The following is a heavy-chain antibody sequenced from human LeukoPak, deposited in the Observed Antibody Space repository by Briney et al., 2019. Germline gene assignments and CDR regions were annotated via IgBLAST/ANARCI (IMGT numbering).Heavy chain of an antibody. V-gene: IGHV3-11*01. CDR3: ARVGTPDF. J-gene: IGHJ4*02. CDR2: ISISGSTI. Sequence: PGGTLRLSCAASGFTFSDDNKSWICHGPREGLGWVSYISISGSTINYANPVKGRFTISRDNAKKPLYLQMNSLRAEDTAVDHCARVGTPDFGGQGTLVTVSS. CDR1: GFTFSDDN.